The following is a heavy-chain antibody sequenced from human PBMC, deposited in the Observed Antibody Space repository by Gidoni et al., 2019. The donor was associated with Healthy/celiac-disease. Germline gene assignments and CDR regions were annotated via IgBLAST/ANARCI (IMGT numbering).Heavy chain of an antibody. V-gene: IGHV3-73*02. Sequence: EVQLVESGGGLVQPGGSLKLSCAASGFTFSGSAMHWVRQASGKELEWVVRIRSKANSYATAYAASVKGRFTISRDDSKNTAYLQMNSLKTEDTAVYYCTRTEDPYYYDSSGYYGNDYWGQGTLVTVSS. D-gene: IGHD3-22*01. CDR2: IRSKANSYAT. CDR1: GFTFSGSA. CDR3: TRTEDPYYYDSSGYYGNDY. J-gene: IGHJ4*02.